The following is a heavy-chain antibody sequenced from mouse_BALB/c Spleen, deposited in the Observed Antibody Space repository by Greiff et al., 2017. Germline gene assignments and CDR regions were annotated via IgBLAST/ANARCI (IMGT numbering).Heavy chain of an antibody. CDR3: AREIYYDYRFDY. CDR2: IWAGGST. J-gene: IGHJ2*01. CDR1: GFSLTSYG. V-gene: IGHV2-9*02. D-gene: IGHD2-4*01. Sequence: VKLMESGPGLVAPSQSLSITCTVSGFSLTSYGVHWVRQPPGKGLEWLGVIWAGGSTNYNSALMSRLSISKDNSKSQVFLKMNSLQTDDTAMYYCAREIYYDYRFDYWGQGTTLTVSS.